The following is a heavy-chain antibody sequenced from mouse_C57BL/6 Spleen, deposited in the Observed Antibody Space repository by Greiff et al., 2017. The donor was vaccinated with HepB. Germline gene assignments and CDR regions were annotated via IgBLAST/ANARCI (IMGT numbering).Heavy chain of an antibody. J-gene: IGHJ3*01. Sequence: VQLQQPGAELVRPGSSVKLSCKASGYTFTSYWMDWVKQRPGQGLEWIGNIYPSDSETHYNQKFKDKATLTVDKSSSTAYMQLSSLTSEDSAVYYCAREGGSGWFAYWGQGTLVTVSA. V-gene: IGHV1-61*01. CDR2: IYPSDSET. D-gene: IGHD3-2*02. CDR3: AREGGSGWFAY. CDR1: GYTFTSYW.